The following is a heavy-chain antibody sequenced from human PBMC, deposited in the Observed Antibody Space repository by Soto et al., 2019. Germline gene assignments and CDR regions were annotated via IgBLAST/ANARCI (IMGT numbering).Heavy chain of an antibody. J-gene: IGHJ6*02. D-gene: IGHD3-10*01. CDR3: ARDKRTMGSGSYYKVSYYYGMYV. Sequence: ASVKVSCQASGYTFPSYGISWVRPAPGQGLEWMGWISAYNGNTNYAQKLQGRVTMTTDTSTSTAYMELRSLRSDDTAVYYCARDKRTMGSGSYYKVSYYYGMYVWGQGTTVTVSS. CDR2: ISAYNGNT. CDR1: GYTFPSYG. V-gene: IGHV1-18*01.